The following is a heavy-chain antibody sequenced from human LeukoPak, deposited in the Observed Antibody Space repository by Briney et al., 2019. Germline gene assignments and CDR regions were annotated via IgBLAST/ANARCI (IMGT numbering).Heavy chain of an antibody. CDR2: IYTGGST. CDR3: ARVQPDYYDSSGYQAYYFDY. J-gene: IGHJ4*02. Sequence: PGGSLRLSCAASGFTFSSYAMSWVRQAPGKGLKWVSVIYTGGSTYYADSVKGRFTISRDNSKNTLYLQMNSLRAEDTAVYYCARVQPDYYDSSGYQAYYFDYWGQGTLVTVSS. V-gene: IGHV3-53*01. D-gene: IGHD3-22*01. CDR1: GFTFSSYA.